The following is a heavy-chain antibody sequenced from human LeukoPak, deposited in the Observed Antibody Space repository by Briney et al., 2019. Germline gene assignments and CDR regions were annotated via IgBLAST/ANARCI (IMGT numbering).Heavy chain of an antibody. V-gene: IGHV1-69*05. CDR2: IIPIFGTA. CDR1: GGTFSSYA. Sequence: GASVKVSCKASGGTFSSYAIRWVRQAPGQGLEWMGGIIPIFGTANYAQKFQGRVTITTDESTSTAYMERSSLRSEDTAVYYCARAPNYYDSSGPLDYWGQGTLVTVSS. CDR3: ARAPNYYDSSGPLDY. D-gene: IGHD3-22*01. J-gene: IGHJ4*02.